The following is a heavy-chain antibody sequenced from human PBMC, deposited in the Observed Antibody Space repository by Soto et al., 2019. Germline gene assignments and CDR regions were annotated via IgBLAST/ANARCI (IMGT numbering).Heavy chain of an antibody. D-gene: IGHD2-21*02. CDR3: ARDQGDG. CDR1: GFAFSTYG. J-gene: IGHJ1*01. V-gene: IGHV3-33*01. Sequence: QVQLVESGGGVVQPGRSLRLSCAASGFAFSTYGMHWVRQAPVTGLEWVAVIWYDGSDKYYADSVKGRFTISRDNSENTLYLQMNSLRAEDTAVYYGARDQGDGWGQGTLVTVSS. CDR2: IWYDGSDK.